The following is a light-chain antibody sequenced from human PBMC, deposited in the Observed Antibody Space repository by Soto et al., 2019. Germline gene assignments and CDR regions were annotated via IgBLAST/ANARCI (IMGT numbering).Light chain of an antibody. CDR3: QQYEIYPLT. V-gene: IGKV1-5*03. J-gene: IGKJ4*01. CDR2: EAS. CDR1: QTINTW. Sequence: IQMTQSPSTLSASVGDRVTITCRASQTINTWVAWYQQRPGKAPQLLIYEASSLEPGVPSRFGGSGSGTDVSLTISSLQPDDFTTDYCQQYEIYPLTFGGGTHVE.